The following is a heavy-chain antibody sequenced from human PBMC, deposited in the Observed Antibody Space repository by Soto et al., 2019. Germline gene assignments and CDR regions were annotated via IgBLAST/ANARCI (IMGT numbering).Heavy chain of an antibody. CDR3: VKYSDHAYAF. Sequence: GASVKVSCKASGATFHSFAFSWVRQAPGDRLEWVGGITPLFGTTNSAERLQGRVTITADESTSTVYLELRSLTSEDSAVYFCVKYSDHAYAFWGQGTLVTVSS. D-gene: IGHD2-2*01. J-gene: IGHJ1*01. CDR1: GATFHSFA. CDR2: ITPLFGTT. V-gene: IGHV1-69*13.